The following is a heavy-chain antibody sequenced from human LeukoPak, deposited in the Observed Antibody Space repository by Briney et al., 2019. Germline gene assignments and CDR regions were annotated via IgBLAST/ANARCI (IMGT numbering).Heavy chain of an antibody. Sequence: PGGSLRLSCAASGFTFSNYGMNWVRQAPGKGLEWVSGITGNGGTTYYADSVKGRFTISRDNSKNTLYLQMNSLRAEDTAVYYCARYGGQGAFDIWGQGTMVTVSS. CDR1: GFTFSNYG. CDR3: ARYGGQGAFDI. D-gene: IGHD1-26*01. CDR2: ITGNGGTT. J-gene: IGHJ3*02. V-gene: IGHV3-23*01.